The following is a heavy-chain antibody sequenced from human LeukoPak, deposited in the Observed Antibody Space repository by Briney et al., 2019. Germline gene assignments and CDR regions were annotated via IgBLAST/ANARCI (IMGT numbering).Heavy chain of an antibody. CDR2: ISYDGSNK. CDR1: GFTFSSYA. CDR3: ARESLPPWYYYGSGSYYNGYYFDY. D-gene: IGHD3-10*01. J-gene: IGHJ4*02. Sequence: PGGSLRLSCAASGFTFSSYAMHWVRQAPGKGLEWVAVISYDGSNKYYADSVKGRFTISRDNSKNTLYLQMNSLRAEDTAVYYCARESLPPWYYYGSGSYYNGYYFDYWGQGTLVTVSS. V-gene: IGHV3-30*04.